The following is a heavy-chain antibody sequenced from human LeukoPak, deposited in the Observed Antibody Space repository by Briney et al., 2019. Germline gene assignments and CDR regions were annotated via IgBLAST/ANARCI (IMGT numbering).Heavy chain of an antibody. V-gene: IGHV5-10-1*01. D-gene: IGHD5-12*01. CDR2: IDPSDSYT. J-gene: IGHJ4*02. CDR3: ASFRGYSGYDDDY. Sequence: GEPLKISCKGSGYSFTSYWISWVRQMPGKGLEWMGRIDPSDSYTNYSPSFQGHVTISADKSISTAYLQWSSLKASDTAMYYCASFRGYSGYDDDYWGQGTLVTVSS. CDR1: GYSFTSYW.